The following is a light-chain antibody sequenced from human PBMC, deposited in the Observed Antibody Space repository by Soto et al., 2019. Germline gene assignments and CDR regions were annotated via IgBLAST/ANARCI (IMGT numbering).Light chain of an antibody. J-gene: IGKJ3*01. CDR1: QDISTF. V-gene: IGKV1-33*01. CDR2: DAS. Sequence: DIQMTQSPSSLSASVGDRVSITCQASQDISTFLNWYQQKPGQAPKLLIYDASNLETGVPSRFSGTGSGTDVTLTITSLQSEDVAAYYCQQFEDLPLSFGPGTTVDI. CDR3: QQFEDLPLS.